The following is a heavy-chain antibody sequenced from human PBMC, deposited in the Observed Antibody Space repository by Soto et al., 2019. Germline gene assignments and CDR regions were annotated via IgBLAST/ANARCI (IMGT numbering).Heavy chain of an antibody. D-gene: IGHD6-6*01. J-gene: IGHJ4*02. CDR2: ISGSGGST. V-gene: IGHV3-23*01. CDR1: GFTFDDYA. Sequence: GGSLRLSCAASGFTFDDYAMHWVRQAPGKGLEWVSGISGSGGSTYYADSVKGRFTISRDNSKNTLYLQMNSLRAEDTAVYYCAKASQLVGGDYWGQGTLVTVSS. CDR3: AKASQLVGGDY.